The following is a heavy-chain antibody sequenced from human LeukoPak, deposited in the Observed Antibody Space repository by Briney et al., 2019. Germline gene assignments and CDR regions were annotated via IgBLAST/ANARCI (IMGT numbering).Heavy chain of an antibody. D-gene: IGHD5-12*01. V-gene: IGHV3-7*03. J-gene: IGHJ4*02. CDR2: IKQDGSEK. CDR3: AKDKGDIVATLGIDY. Sequence: GGSLRLSCAASGFTFSSYWMSWVRQAPGKGLEWVANIKQDGSEKYYADSVKGRFTISRDNSKNSLYLQMNSLRTEDTALYYCAKDKGDIVATLGIDYWGQGTLVTVSS. CDR1: GFTFSSYW.